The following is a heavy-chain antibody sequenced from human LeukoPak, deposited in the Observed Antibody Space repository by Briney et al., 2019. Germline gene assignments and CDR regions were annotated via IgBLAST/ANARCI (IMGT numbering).Heavy chain of an antibody. Sequence: PSETLSLTCAVYDYSISSGYYWGWIRQPPGKGLERIGSIYHSGSTYYKPSLKSRVTMSVDTSKNQISLKLSSVTAADTAVYYCARTYSSGSSTWFDPWGQGTLVAVSS. CDR1: DYSISSGYY. CDR3: ARTYSSGSSTWFDP. D-gene: IGHD6-19*01. CDR2: IYHSGST. J-gene: IGHJ5*02. V-gene: IGHV4-38-2*01.